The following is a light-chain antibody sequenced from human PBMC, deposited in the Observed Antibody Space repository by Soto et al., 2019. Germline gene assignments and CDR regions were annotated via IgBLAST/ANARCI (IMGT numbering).Light chain of an antibody. CDR3: QQYNNWPGT. J-gene: IGKJ1*01. CDR2: RAS. CDR1: QSVSSN. Sequence: EIVMTQSPATLSVSPGERATLSCRASQSVSSNLAWYQQKPGQAPSLLIYRASTRATGVPARFSGSGSGTEYNLTISSLQSEDFAVYYCQQYNNWPGTFGQGTKVEIK. V-gene: IGKV3-15*01.